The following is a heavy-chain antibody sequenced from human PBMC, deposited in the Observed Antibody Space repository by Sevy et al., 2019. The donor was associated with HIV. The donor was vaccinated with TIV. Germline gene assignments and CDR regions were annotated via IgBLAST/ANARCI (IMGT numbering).Heavy chain of an antibody. CDR2: IYTSGST. J-gene: IGHJ4*02. CDR3: ARESPYYGSGSYYPEPYFDY. Sequence: SETLSLTCTVSGGSISSGSYYWSWIRQPAGKGLEWIGRIYTSGSTNYNPSLKSRVTISVDTSKNQFSLKLSSVTAADTAVYYCARESPYYGSGSYYPEPYFDYWGQGTLVTVSS. V-gene: IGHV4-61*02. CDR1: GGSISSGSYY. D-gene: IGHD3-10*01.